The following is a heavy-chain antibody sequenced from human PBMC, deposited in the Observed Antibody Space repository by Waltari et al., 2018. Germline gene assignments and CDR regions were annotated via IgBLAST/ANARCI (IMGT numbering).Heavy chain of an antibody. J-gene: IGHJ5*02. Sequence: QVQLVQSGAEVKKPGASVKVSCKASGYTFTSYGISWVRQAPGQGLEWMGWISAYNGNTNYAQKLQGRVTMTTGTSTSTAYMELRSLRSDDTAVYYCARVRVDYDILTGYYIHWFDPWGQGTLVTVSS. CDR2: ISAYNGNT. D-gene: IGHD3-9*01. V-gene: IGHV1-18*01. CDR3: ARVRVDYDILTGYYIHWFDP. CDR1: GYTFTSYG.